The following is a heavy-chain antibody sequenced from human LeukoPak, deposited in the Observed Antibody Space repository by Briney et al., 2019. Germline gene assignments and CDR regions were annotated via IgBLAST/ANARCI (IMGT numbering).Heavy chain of an antibody. CDR1: GGSISSSSYY. Sequence: SETLSLTCTVSGGSISSSSYYWGWIRQPPGKGLEWIGSIYYSGSTYYNPSLKSRVTISVDTSKNQFSLKLSSVTAADTAVYYCARDGGYCDGGSCYSFDHWGQGILVTVSS. CDR2: IYYSGST. J-gene: IGHJ4*02. CDR3: ARDGGYCDGGSCYSFDH. V-gene: IGHV4-39*07. D-gene: IGHD2-15*01.